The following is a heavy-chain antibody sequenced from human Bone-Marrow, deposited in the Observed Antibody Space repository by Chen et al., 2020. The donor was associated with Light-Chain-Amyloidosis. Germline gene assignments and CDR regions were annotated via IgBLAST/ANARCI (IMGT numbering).Heavy chain of an antibody. D-gene: IGHD2-15*01. J-gene: IGHJ2*01. CDR3: AWGDICLAP. CDR2: IKPKGGGK. Sequence: QVRLLQSGAEVKKPGASVKVSCKASGYTFTGYIVHWVRQAPGQGLEMMGWIKPKGGGKNYTQKFQGRFTVGGDPSPITAYLELTGLGSGETAVFYLAWGDICLAPGGRGPRVPVPS. V-gene: IGHV1-2*02. CDR1: GYTFTGYI.